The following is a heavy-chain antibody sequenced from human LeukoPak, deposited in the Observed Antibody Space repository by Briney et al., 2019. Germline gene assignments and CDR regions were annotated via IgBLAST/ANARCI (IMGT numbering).Heavy chain of an antibody. CDR1: GFTFSSYG. D-gene: IGHD3-9*01. CDR2: IWYDGSNK. CDR3: ARDLRYCMDV. V-gene: IGHV3-33*01. J-gene: IGHJ6*04. Sequence: PGRSLRLSCAASGFTFSSYGMHWVRQAPGKGLECVAVIWYDGSNKYYADSVKGRFTISRDNSKNTLYRQKNSLRAEDTAVYYCARDLRYCMDVWGKGTTVTVSS.